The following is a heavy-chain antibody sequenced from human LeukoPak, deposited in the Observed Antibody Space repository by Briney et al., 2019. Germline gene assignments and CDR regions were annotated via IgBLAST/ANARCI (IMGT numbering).Heavy chain of an antibody. CDR1: GYTFTGYY. D-gene: IGHD2-15*01. CDR3: AREGSGRYCSGGSCYSIDY. V-gene: IGHV1-2*02. J-gene: IGHJ4*02. CDR2: INPNSGGT. Sequence: EASVKVSCKASGYTFTGYYMHWVRQAPGQGLEWMGWINPNSGGTNYAQKFQGRVTMTRDTSISTAYMELSRLRSDDTAVYYCAREGSGRYCSGGSCYSIDYWGQGTLVTVSS.